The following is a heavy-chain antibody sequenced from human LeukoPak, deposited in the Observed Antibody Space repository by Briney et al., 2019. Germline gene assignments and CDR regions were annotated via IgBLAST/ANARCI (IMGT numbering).Heavy chain of an antibody. J-gene: IGHJ4*02. V-gene: IGHV3-23*01. D-gene: IGHD5-18*01. Sequence: GGSLRLSCVASGFTFNTCVMSWVRRTPGKGLEWVSGLSSSGATTYYADSVKGRFTISRDNSKNTMYLQMNSLGAEDTAVYYCAKGARGYTYGLVDFWGQGTLVTVSS. CDR3: AKGARGYTYGLVDF. CDR1: GFTFNTCV. CDR2: LSSSGATT.